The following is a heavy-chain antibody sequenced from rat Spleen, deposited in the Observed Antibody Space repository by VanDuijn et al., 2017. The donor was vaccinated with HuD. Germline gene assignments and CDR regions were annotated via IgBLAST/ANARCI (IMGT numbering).Heavy chain of an antibody. CDR3: SRRGVLTTTFDH. V-gene: IGHV2S12*01. CDR1: GFSLTTNG. CDR2: ISSGGVT. Sequence: QVQLKESGPGLVQPSQTLSLTCTVSGFSLTTNGVSWFRQPPGKGLEWIAAISSGGVTYYNSSLKSRLGISRDTSKSQVFLKMNSLQTDDTAIYFCSRRGVLTTTFDHWGQGVMVTVSS. D-gene: IGHD1-10*01. J-gene: IGHJ2*01.